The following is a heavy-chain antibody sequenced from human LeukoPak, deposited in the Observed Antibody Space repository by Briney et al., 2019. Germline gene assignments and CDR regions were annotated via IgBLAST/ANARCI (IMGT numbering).Heavy chain of an antibody. D-gene: IGHD3-22*01. J-gene: IGHJ4*02. Sequence: GASVKVSCKASGYTFTSYDINWVRQATGQGLEWMGWMNPNSGNTGYAQKFQGRVTMTTDTSTSTAYMELRSLRSDDTAVYYCAVYYYDSSGYYIVYWGQGTLVTVSS. CDR2: MNPNSGNT. CDR1: GYTFTSYD. CDR3: AVYYYDSSGYYIVY. V-gene: IGHV1-8*02.